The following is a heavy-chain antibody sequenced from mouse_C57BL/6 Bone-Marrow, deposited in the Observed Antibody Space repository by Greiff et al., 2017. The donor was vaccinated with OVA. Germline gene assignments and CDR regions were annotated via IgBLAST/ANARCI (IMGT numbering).Heavy chain of an antibody. CDR1: GFTFSSYA. V-gene: IGHV5-4*03. CDR2: ISDGGSYT. CDR3: ARRNGYYLDY. J-gene: IGHJ2*01. Sequence: EVKLVESGGGLVKPGGSLKLSCAASGFTFSSYAMSWVRQTPEKRLEWVATISDGGSYTYYPDNVKGRFTISRDNAKNNLYLQLSHLKSEDTAVYYCARRNGYYLDYWGKGTTLTVSS. D-gene: IGHD2-2*01.